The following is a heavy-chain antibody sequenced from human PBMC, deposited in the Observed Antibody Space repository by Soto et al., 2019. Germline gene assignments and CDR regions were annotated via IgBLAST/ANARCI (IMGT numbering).Heavy chain of an antibody. D-gene: IGHD2-8*01. V-gene: IGHV1-69*01. Sequence: QVQLVQSGAEVKKPGSSVKVSCKASGGTFSSYAISWVRQAPGQGLEWMGGIIPIFGTANYAQKFQGRVTITADESTSTAYMELSSLRSEATAVYYCARAHVVLMVYASYYGMDVWGQGTTVTVSS. J-gene: IGHJ6*02. CDR3: ARAHVVLMVYASYYGMDV. CDR2: IIPIFGTA. CDR1: GGTFSSYA.